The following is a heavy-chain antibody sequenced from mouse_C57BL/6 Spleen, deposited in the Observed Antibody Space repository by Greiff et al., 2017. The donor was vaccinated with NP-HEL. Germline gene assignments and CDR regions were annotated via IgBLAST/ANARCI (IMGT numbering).Heavy chain of an antibody. J-gene: IGHJ1*03. CDR2: INPSNGGT. Sequence: QVQLQQPGTELVKPGASVKLSCKASGYTFTSYWMHWVKQRPGQGLEWIGNINPSNGGTNYNEKFKSKATLTVDKSSSTAYMQLSSLTSEDSAVYYCARPPFSSYVVYFDVWGTGTTVTVSS. V-gene: IGHV1-53*01. CDR1: GYTFTSYW. D-gene: IGHD1-1*01. CDR3: ARPPFSSYVVYFDV.